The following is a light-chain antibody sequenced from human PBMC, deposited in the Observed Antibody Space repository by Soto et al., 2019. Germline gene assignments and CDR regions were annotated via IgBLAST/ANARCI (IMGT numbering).Light chain of an antibody. V-gene: IGLV2-14*01. CDR1: SSDVGGYNP. Sequence: QSVLTQPASVSGSPGQSITISCTGTSSDVGGYNPVSWYQQHPGKAPKLMIYEVTNRPSGFSDRFSGSKSGNTASLTISVLQAEDDADYYCSSYTTSSPLVFGGGTQLTVL. CDR2: EVT. J-gene: IGLJ2*01. CDR3: SSYTTSSPLV.